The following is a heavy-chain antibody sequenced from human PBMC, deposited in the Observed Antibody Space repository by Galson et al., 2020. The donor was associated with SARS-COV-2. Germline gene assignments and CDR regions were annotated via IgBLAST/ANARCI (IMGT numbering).Heavy chain of an antibody. CDR1: GTSISSGSYS. CDR3: ARLHYGEYAPEAFDI. V-gene: IGHV4-30-2*01. CDR2: ISHSGGT. D-gene: IGHD4-17*01. J-gene: IGHJ3*02. Sequence: SETLSLTCAVSGTSISSGSYSWNWIRQPPGKGLEWTGYISHSGGTYYNPSLKSRVTISGNRSKNQFSLRLSSVTAADTAAYYCARLHYGEYAPEAFDIWGPGTRVTVAS.